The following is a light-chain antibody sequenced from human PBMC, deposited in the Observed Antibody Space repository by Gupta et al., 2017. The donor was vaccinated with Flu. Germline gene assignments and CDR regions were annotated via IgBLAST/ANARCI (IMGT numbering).Light chain of an antibody. CDR1: RSLFYSLNNMNS. V-gene: IGKV4-1*01. CDR2: WAS. CDR3: QHDLNNPHT. J-gene: IGKJ2*01. Sequence: DIVLTQSPDSLAVSLGERVTIHCKSSRSLFYSLNNMNSLSWYQQRPGQPPKLIIYWASGRESGVPDRFSGSGSVTDFTLTINSLQAEDVALYYCQHDLNNPHTFGQGTKLEL.